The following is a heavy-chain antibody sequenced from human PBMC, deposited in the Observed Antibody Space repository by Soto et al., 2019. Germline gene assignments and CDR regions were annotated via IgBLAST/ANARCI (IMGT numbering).Heavy chain of an antibody. V-gene: IGHV3-7*01. D-gene: IGHD4-4*01. J-gene: IGHJ4*02. CDR3: ARGGRQLYFDY. CDR2: IKQDGSEK. CDR1: GFTFSSYW. Sequence: GGSLRFSCAASGFTFSSYWMSWFRQAPGKGLEWVANIKQDGSEKYYVDSVKGRFTISRDNAKNSLYLQMNSLRAEDTAVYYCARGGRQLYFDYWGQGTLVSVSS.